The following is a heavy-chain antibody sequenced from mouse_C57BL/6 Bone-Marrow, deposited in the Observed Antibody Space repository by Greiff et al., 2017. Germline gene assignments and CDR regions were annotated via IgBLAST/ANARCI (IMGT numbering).Heavy chain of an antibody. D-gene: IGHD2-3*01. Sequence: VKLMESGPELVKPGASVKISCKASGYAFSSSWMNWVKQRPGKGLEWIGRIYPGDGDTNYNGKFKGKATLTADKSSSTAYMQLSSLTSEDSAVYVCARKDGYYWYFDVWGTGTTVTVSS. V-gene: IGHV1-82*01. J-gene: IGHJ1*03. CDR1: GYAFSSSW. CDR2: IYPGDGDT. CDR3: ARKDGYYWYFDV.